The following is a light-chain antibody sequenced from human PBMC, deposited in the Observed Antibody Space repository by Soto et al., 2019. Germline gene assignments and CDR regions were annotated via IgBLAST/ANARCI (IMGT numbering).Light chain of an antibody. Sequence: QSALTQPASVSGSPGQSITISCTGTRSDVGTYNYVSWYQQHPGKAPKLMIYDVTNRPSGVSNRFSGSKSGNTASLTISGLQAEDEADYYCDSFTSSRAYVFGTGTKLTVL. CDR1: RSDVGTYNY. V-gene: IGLV2-14*01. CDR2: DVT. J-gene: IGLJ1*01. CDR3: DSFTSSRAYV.